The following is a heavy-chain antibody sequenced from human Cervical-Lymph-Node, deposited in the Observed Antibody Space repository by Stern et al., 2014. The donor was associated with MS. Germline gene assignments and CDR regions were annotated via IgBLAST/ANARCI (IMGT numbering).Heavy chain of an antibody. CDR2: ISAYNGNT. V-gene: IGHV1-18*01. Sequence: VQLVQSGAEVKKPGASVKVSCKASGYTFTSFRINWVRQAPGQGLEWMGWISAYNGNTNYTQKLQGRVTMTTDTSTSTAYMELRSLRSDDTAIYYCARGVSFYSNSPIYFDSWGQGTRVTVSS. D-gene: IGHD3-16*02. CDR1: GYTFTSFR. CDR3: ARGVSFYSNSPIYFDS. J-gene: IGHJ4*02.